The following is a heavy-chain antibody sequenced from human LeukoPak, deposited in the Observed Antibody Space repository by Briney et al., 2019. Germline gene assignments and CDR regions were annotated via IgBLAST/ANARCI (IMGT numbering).Heavy chain of an antibody. Sequence: PGGSLRLSCAASGFTFRNCGMHWVRQAPGKGLEWVANIWYDGSKVYYADSVKGRFTISRDNFDNTLYLQMNSLRAEDTALYYCARAPYTTGRSFYFDSWGQGTLVTVSS. CDR1: GFTFRNCG. V-gene: IGHV3-33*01. CDR2: IWYDGSKV. D-gene: IGHD2-2*02. CDR3: ARAPYTTGRSFYFDS. J-gene: IGHJ4*02.